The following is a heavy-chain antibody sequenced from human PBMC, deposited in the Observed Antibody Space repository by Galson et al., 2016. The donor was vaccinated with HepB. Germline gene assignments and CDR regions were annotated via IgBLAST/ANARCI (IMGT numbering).Heavy chain of an antibody. CDR3: AKDRIGVIADAFDM. J-gene: IGHJ3*02. V-gene: IGHV3-23*01. Sequence: SLRLSCAASGFSFSDHAMTWVRQAPGKGLEWVSGISGGGDITYYADSVKGRFTISRDNSKNMLYLQMDSLGAEDTAVYYCAKDRIGVIADAFDMWGQGIMVTVSS. CDR2: ISGGGDIT. CDR1: GFSFSDHA. D-gene: IGHD1-26*01.